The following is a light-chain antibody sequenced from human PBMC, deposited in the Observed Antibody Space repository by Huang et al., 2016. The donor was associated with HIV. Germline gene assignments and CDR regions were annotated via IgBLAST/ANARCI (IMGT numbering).Light chain of an antibody. CDR1: QNITKS. CDR2: TAS. Sequence: DIQMTQSPPSLSASVGDRVTFTCRANQNITKSLNWYQQKPGKATKLLIYTASTLESGVPSRFSGSGSGSRFTLNITNLQPEDFATYYCQQSFSVPRTFG. V-gene: IGKV1-39*01. CDR3: QQSFSVPRT. J-gene: IGKJ5*01.